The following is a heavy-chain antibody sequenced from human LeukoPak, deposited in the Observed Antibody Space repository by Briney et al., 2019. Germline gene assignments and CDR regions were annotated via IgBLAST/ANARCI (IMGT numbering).Heavy chain of an antibody. CDR3: ARDHYYDSSGYYYYYYYYMDV. CDR1: GFTFSSYG. D-gene: IGHD3-22*01. J-gene: IGHJ6*03. Sequence: PGRSLRLSCAASGFTFSSYGMHWVRQAPGKGLEWVAVIWYDGSNKYYADSVKGRFTISRDNSKNTLYLQMNSLRAEDTAVYYCARDHYYDSSGYYYYYYYYMDVWGKGTTVTVSS. V-gene: IGHV3-33*01. CDR2: IWYDGSNK.